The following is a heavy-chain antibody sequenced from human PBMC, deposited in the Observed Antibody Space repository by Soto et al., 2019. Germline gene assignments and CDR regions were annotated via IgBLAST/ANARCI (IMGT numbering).Heavy chain of an antibody. V-gene: IGHV1-69*06. Sequence: SVKVSCKASGGTFSSYAISWVRQAPGQGLEWMGGIIPNFGTANYAQKFQGRVTITADKSTSTAYMELSSLRSEDTAVYYCVSRDVDTAMVDAFDIWGQGTMVTVSS. CDR2: IIPNFGTA. CDR3: VSRDVDTAMVDAFDI. J-gene: IGHJ3*02. D-gene: IGHD5-18*01. CDR1: GGTFSSYA.